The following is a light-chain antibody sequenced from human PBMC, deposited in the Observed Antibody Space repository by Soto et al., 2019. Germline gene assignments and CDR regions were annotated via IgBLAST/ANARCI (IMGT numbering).Light chain of an antibody. CDR2: LGS. J-gene: IGKJ2*01. Sequence: IALTQSPLSLPVTPGEPASISCRSSQTLLHGNGYNYLDWYLQKPGQSPQLLIYLGSNWASGVPDRFSGSGSGTDFTLKISRVEAEDVGIFYCMQGLRPMYTFGQGTKLEIK. V-gene: IGKV2-28*01. CDR1: QTLLHGNGYNY. CDR3: MQGLRPMYT.